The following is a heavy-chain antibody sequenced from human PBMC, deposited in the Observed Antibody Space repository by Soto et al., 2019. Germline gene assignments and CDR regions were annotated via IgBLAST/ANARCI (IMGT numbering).Heavy chain of an antibody. CDR3: ARVGVVTXAFDI. Sequence: PSETLSVTCAVSGGSISRVGYSWSWIRQPPGKGLEWIGYIYHSGSTYYNPSLKSRVTISVDRSKDQFSLKLSSVTAADTAVYYCARVGVVTXAFDIWGQGTMXTXS. D-gene: IGHD2-21*02. J-gene: IGHJ3*02. V-gene: IGHV4-30-2*01. CDR1: GGSISRVGYS. CDR2: IYHSGST.